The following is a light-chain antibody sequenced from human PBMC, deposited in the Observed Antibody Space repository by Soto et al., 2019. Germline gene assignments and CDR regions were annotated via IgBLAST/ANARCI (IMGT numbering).Light chain of an antibody. Sequence: DIVMTQSPDSLAVSLGERATINCKSSQSVLYSSNNKNYLAWYQQKPGQPPKLLIYWASTRESGVPDRFSGSGSATDFTLTISSLQAEDVAVYYCQQYYSTLSFTFGPGTKVDIK. CDR1: QSVLYSSNNKNY. CDR2: WAS. V-gene: IGKV4-1*01. J-gene: IGKJ3*01. CDR3: QQYYSTLSFT.